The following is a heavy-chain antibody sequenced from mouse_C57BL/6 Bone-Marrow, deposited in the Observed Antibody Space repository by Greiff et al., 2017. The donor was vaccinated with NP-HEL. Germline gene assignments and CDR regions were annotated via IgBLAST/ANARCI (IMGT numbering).Heavy chain of an antibody. D-gene: IGHD1-1*01. CDR2: IYPGSGGT. J-gene: IGHJ1*03. CDR3: ARHYYGSRRGYFDV. Sequence: QVQLKESGAELVRPGTSVKVSCKASGYAFTTYLIEWVKQRPGQGLEWIGVIYPGSGGTNYNGKFKGKATLTADKSSSTAYMQISSLTSEDSAVYFCARHYYGSRRGYFDVWGTGTTVTVSS. CDR1: GYAFTTYL. V-gene: IGHV1-54*01.